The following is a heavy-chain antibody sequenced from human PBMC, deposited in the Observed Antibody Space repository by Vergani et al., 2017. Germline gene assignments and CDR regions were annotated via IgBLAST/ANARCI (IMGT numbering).Heavy chain of an antibody. Sequence: QVQLQQWGAGLLKPSETLSLTCAVYGGSFSGYYWSWIRQPPGKGLEWIGEINHSGSTNYNPSLKSRVTISVDTSKNQFSLKLSSVTAADTAVYYCARARRELRYFDWCSNFDYWGQGTLVTVSS. CDR3: ARARRELRYFDWCSNFDY. J-gene: IGHJ4*02. V-gene: IGHV4-34*01. D-gene: IGHD3-9*01. CDR2: INHSGST. CDR1: GGSFSGYY.